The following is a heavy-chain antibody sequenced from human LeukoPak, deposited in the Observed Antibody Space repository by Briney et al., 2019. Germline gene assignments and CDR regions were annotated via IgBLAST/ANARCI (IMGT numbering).Heavy chain of an antibody. CDR3: ARRGDHVDS. V-gene: IGHV3-48*01. CDR2: ISSSSSTI. Sequence: GGSLRLSCAGSGFTFSNNAMNWVRQAPGKGLEWVSYISSSSSTIYYADSVKGRFTTSRDNAKNSLYLQMNSLRVEDTAVYYCARRGDHVDSWGQGTLVTISS. J-gene: IGHJ4*02. D-gene: IGHD2-21*02. CDR1: GFTFSNNA.